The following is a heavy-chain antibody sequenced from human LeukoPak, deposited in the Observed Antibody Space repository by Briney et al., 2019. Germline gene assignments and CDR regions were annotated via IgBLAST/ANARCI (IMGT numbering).Heavy chain of an antibody. V-gene: IGHV4-39*01. Sequence: SETLSLTCTVSGGSISSSSYYWGWIRQPPGKGLEWIGSIYYSGSTYYNPSLKSRVTISVDTSKNQFSLKLSSVTAADTAVYYCARTVPESYYKNGMDVWGQGTTVTVSS. CDR2: IYYSGST. J-gene: IGHJ6*02. D-gene: IGHD3-10*01. CDR1: GGSISSSSYY. CDR3: ARTVPESYYKNGMDV.